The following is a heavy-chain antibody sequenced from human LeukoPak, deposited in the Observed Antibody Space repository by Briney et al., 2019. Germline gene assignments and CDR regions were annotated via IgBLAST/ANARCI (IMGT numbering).Heavy chain of an antibody. CDR3: ARTVSGYHLDY. D-gene: IGHD3-9*01. CDR1: GDSISSGGHY. J-gene: IGHJ4*02. CDR2: IYYTATI. Sequence: PSETLSLTCTVSGDSISSGGHYWSWIRQHPGKGLEWIGYIYYTATIYYNPSLNSRVTISLDTSQKQFSLKLRSVTAADTAVYYCARTVSGYHLDYWGQGTLVTVSS. V-gene: IGHV4-31*03.